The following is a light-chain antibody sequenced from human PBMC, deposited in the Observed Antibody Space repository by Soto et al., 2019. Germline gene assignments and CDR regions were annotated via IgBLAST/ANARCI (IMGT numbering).Light chain of an antibody. V-gene: IGKV3-15*01. CDR2: GAS. J-gene: IGKJ5*01. CDR1: QSVSDN. CDR3: QQYVTSAIT. Sequence: EVVMTQSPPTLYVSPGERATLSCRASQSVSDNLAWYQQKPGQAPRLLIYGASTRATTFPARFSGDGSGTDFTLTISRLEPEDFAVYYCQQYVTSAITFGQGTRLEIK.